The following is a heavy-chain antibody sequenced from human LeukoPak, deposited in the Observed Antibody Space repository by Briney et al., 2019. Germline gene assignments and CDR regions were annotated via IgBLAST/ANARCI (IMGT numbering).Heavy chain of an antibody. D-gene: IGHD3-22*01. J-gene: IGHJ5*02. Sequence: SETLSLTCSVSGGSMSSYYWSWIRQPPGKGLEWIGEINHSGSTNYNPSLKSRVTISVDTSKNQFSLKLSSVTAADTAVYYCARGGVSGYYEAYNWFDPWGQGTLVTVSS. CDR2: INHSGST. CDR3: ARGGVSGYYEAYNWFDP. V-gene: IGHV4-34*01. CDR1: GGSMSSYY.